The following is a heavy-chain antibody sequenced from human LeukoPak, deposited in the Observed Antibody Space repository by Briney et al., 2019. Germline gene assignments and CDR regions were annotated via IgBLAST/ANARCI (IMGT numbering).Heavy chain of an antibody. CDR1: GYTFTGYY. CDR2: INPNSGGT. J-gene: IGHJ6*03. D-gene: IGHD3-22*01. V-gene: IGHV1-2*02. CDR3: ARDFGSYYDSSGYSYYYYYMDV. Sequence: ASVKVSCKASGYTFTGYYMHWVRQAPRQGLEWMGWINPNSGGTNYEQKFQGRVTMTRDTSISTSYMELRRLRSDDTAVYYCARDFGSYYDSSGYSYYYYYMDVWGKGTTVTISS.